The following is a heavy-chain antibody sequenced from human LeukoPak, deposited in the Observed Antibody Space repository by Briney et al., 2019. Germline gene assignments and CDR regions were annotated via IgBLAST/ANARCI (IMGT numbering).Heavy chain of an antibody. J-gene: IGHJ3*02. Sequence: SETLSLTCTVSGGSISSSSYYWGWIRQPPGKGLEWIGSIYYSGSTYYNPSLKSRVTISVDTSKNQFSLKLSSVTAADTAVYYCARDGSGSGSVGAFDIWGQGTMVTVSS. CDR2: IYYSGST. D-gene: IGHD3-10*01. CDR3: ARDGSGSGSVGAFDI. CDR1: GGSISSSSYY. V-gene: IGHV4-39*07.